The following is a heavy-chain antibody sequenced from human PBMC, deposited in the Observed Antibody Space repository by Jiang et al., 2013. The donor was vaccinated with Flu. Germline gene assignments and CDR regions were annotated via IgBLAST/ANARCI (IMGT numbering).Heavy chain of an antibody. V-gene: IGHV5-51*01. Sequence: CKGSGYSFTSYWIGWVRQMPGKGLEWMGIIYPGDSDTRYSPSFQGQVTISADKSISTAYLQWSSLKASDTAMYYCARPGSMGNYGMDVWGQGTTVTVSS. CDR3: ARPGSMGNYGMDV. J-gene: IGHJ6*02. CDR2: IYPGDSDT. D-gene: IGHD2/OR15-2a*01. CDR1: GYSFTSYW.